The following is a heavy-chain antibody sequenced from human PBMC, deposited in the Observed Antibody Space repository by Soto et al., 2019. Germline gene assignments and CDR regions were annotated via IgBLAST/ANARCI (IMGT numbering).Heavy chain of an antibody. Sequence: EVQLLESGGGLVQRGGSLRLSCAASGFTFSSYAMSWVRQAPGKGLEWVSAISGSGGSTYYAGSVKGRFTISRDNSKNTLYLQMNSLRAEDTAVYYCAKVRVGCSSTSCYGFDYWGQGTLVTVSS. V-gene: IGHV3-23*01. CDR3: AKVRVGCSSTSCYGFDY. D-gene: IGHD2-2*01. CDR2: ISGSGGST. J-gene: IGHJ4*02. CDR1: GFTFSSYA.